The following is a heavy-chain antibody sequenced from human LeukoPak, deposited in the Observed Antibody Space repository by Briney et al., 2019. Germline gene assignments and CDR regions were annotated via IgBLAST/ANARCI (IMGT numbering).Heavy chain of an antibody. CDR1: GLTFSTYW. CDR2: INSDGRST. V-gene: IGHV3-74*01. D-gene: IGHD6-19*01. CDR3: AREGTSGWYYFDY. Sequence: PGGSLRLSCAASGLTFSTYWMHWVRQAPGKGLVWVSRINSDGRSTTYAGFVKGRFTISRDNAKNTLYLQMNSLRAEDTAVYYCAREGTSGWYYFDYWGQGTLVTVSS. J-gene: IGHJ4*02.